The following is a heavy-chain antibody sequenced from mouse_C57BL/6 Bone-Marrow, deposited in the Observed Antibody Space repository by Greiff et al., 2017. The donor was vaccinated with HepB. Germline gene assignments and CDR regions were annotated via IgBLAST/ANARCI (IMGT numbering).Heavy chain of an antibody. Sequence: KLWGSGGGLVQPGGSLKLSGAASGSTFSDAGMDWVRQSPEKGLEWVAEIRNKANNHATYYAESVKGRFTISRDDSKSSVYLQMNSLRAEDTGIYYCTRGAALGEMDYWGQGTSVTVSS. J-gene: IGHJ4*01. D-gene: IGHD4-1*01. CDR3: TRGAALGEMDY. V-gene: IGHV6-6*01. CDR2: IRNKANNHAT. CDR1: GSTFSDAG.